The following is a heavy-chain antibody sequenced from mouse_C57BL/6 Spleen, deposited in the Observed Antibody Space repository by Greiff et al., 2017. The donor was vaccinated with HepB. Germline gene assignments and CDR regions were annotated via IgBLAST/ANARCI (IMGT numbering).Heavy chain of an antibody. V-gene: IGHV1-55*01. CDR3: ARKGFTALGYAMDY. D-gene: IGHD3-1*01. Sequence: QVQLKQPGAELVKPGASVKMSCKASGYTFTSYWITWVKQRPGQGLEWIGDIYPGSGSTNYNEKFKSKATLTVDTSSSTAYMQLSSLTSEDSAVYYCARKGFTALGYAMDYWGQGTSVTVSS. CDR2: IYPGSGST. CDR1: GYTFTSYW. J-gene: IGHJ4*01.